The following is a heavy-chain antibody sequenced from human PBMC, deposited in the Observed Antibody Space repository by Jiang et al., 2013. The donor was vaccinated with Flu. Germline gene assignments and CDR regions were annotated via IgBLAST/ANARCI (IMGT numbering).Heavy chain of an antibody. CDR3: LRGHEKYYYDSSGYYPFDY. CDR2: INPNSGGT. Sequence: SGAEVKKDRGASVKVSCKASGYTFTGYYMHWVRQAPGQGLEWMGWINPNSGGTNYAQKFQGRVTMTRDTSISTAYMELTSLRSDDTAVYYCLRGHEKYYYDSSGYYPFDYWGQGTLVTVSS. CDR1: GYTFTGYY. V-gene: IGHV1-2*02. D-gene: IGHD3-22*01. J-gene: IGHJ4*02.